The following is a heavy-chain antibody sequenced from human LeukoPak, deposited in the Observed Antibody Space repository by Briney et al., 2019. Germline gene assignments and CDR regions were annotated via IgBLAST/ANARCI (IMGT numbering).Heavy chain of an antibody. Sequence: GASVKVSCKASGGTFSSYAISWVRQAPGPGLEWMGGIIPIFGTANYAQKFQGRVTITADESTSTAYMELSSLRSEDTAVYYCARVMTTVTTNDAFDIWGQGTMVTVSS. CDR2: IIPIFGTA. CDR1: GGTFSSYA. V-gene: IGHV1-69*13. CDR3: ARVMTTVTTNDAFDI. D-gene: IGHD4-17*01. J-gene: IGHJ3*02.